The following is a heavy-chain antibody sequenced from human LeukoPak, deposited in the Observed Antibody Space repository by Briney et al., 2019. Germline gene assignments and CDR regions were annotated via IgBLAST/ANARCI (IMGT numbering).Heavy chain of an antibody. J-gene: IGHJ3*02. V-gene: IGHV3-74*01. CDR2: IKSDGSST. D-gene: IGHD6-13*01. CDR3: ARRAAALDAFDI. CDR1: GLTFSSYW. Sequence: QAGGSLRLSCAASGLTFSSYWMHWVRQAPGKGPVWVSRIKSDGSSTTYADSVKGRFTISRDNAKNTLYLQMNSLRVEDTAVYYCARRAAALDAFDIWGQGTMVTVSS.